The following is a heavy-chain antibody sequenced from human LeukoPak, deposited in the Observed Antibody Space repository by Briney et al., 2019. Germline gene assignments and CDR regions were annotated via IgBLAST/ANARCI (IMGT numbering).Heavy chain of an antibody. D-gene: IGHD2-15*01. CDR2: VYYSGST. CDR3: ARTPRPASVAAGNNWFDP. CDR1: GGSIRSGAYY. Sequence: SETLSLTCTVSGGSIRSGAYYWSWVRQHPGKGLEWIGYVYYSGSTHYNPSLTGRVTISVDTSENQFSLKLSSVTVADTAVYFCARTPRPASVAAGNNWFDPWGQGTLVTVSS. J-gene: IGHJ5*02. V-gene: IGHV4-31*03.